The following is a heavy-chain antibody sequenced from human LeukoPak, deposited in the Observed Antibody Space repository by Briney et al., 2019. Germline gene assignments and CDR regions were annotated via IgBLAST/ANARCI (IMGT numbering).Heavy chain of an antibody. D-gene: IGHD3-10*01. V-gene: IGHV3-53*01. CDR3: ASQTYYYGSRSQAEVFDY. CDR1: GFTVSSNY. Sequence: GGSLRLSCAASGFTVSSNYMSWVRQAPGKGLEWVSVIYSGGSTYYADSVKGRFTISRDNSKNTLYLQMNSLRAEDTAVYYCASQTYYYGSRSQAEVFDYWGQGTLVTVSS. CDR2: IYSGGST. J-gene: IGHJ4*02.